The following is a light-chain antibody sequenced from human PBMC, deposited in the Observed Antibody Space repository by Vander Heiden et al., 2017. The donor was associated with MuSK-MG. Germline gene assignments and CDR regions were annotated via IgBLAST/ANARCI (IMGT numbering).Light chain of an antibody. Sequence: QCESNYVAWYQQKPGHAPRLLIYDASNRALGIPARFSGSGSGTDFTLTISSLEPEDVAVYYCQQHNRCPGTFGPGTQVEIK. CDR3: QQHNRCPGT. CDR2: DAS. J-gene: IGKJ5*01. V-gene: IGKV3-11*01. CDR1: QCESNY.